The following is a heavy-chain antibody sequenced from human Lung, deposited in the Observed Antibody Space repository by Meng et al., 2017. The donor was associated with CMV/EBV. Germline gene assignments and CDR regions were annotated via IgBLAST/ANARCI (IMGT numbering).Heavy chain of an antibody. D-gene: IGHD3-3*01. CDR2: ISYGGST. CDR1: GASISINTYF. V-gene: IGHV4-39*06. J-gene: IGHJ6*02. CDR3: ARIFPSDYYKYDREV. Sequence: GSLRLSCTVSGASISINTYFWDWIRQPPGKGLEWIGSISYGGSTYYNSSLKSRVRISLDTSKSQLTLKLSSVTAADTAVYYCARIFPSDYYKYDREVWGQGTTVTGSS.